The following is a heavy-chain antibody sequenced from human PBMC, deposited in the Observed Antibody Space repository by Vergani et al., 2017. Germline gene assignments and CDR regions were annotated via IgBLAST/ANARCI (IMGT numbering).Heavy chain of an antibody. Sequence: EVHLLESGGGLVQSGGSLRLSCAASGFTFSNSAVSWVRQAPGRGLAWVSSTSGPGLSPYHADSVKGRFSISRDNSKNTVFLQMHSLRAEDTAIYYCVKEKIDLGSYFFDSWGHGILVTVSS. D-gene: IGHD2/OR15-2a*01. CDR1: GFTFSNSA. CDR2: TSGPGLSP. J-gene: IGHJ4*01. CDR3: VKEKIDLGSYFFDS. V-gene: IGHV3-23*01.